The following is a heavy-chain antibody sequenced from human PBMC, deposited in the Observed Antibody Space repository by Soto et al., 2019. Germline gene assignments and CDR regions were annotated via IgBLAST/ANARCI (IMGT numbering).Heavy chain of an antibody. CDR3: ARRGCSSPSCWD. CDR2: IYYSGST. D-gene: IGHD2-2*01. J-gene: IGHJ4*02. Sequence: QLQLQESGPGLVKPSETLSLTCTVSGGSISSSSYYWGWIRQPPGKGLEWIGSIYYSGSTYYNPSLKSRVTISVDTSKNQFSLKLSSVTAADTAVYYCARRGCSSPSCWDWGQGTLVTVSS. V-gene: IGHV4-39*01. CDR1: GGSISSSSYY.